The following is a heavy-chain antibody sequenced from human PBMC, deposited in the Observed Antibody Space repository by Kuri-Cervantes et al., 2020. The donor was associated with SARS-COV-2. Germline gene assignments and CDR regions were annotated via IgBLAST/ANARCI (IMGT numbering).Heavy chain of an antibody. CDR3: TTGPSVAVRPDSYFYMDV. CDR1: GFTFGDYV. V-gene: IGHV3-49*03. D-gene: IGHD3-10*01. Sequence: GESLKISCTASGFTFGDYVMNWFRQTPGKGLEWVGFSRSKAYGGTSEYAASVKDRFTISRDDTGTIAYLQMNSLKTEDTAVYYCTTGPSVAVRPDSYFYMDVWGKGTTVTVSS. CDR2: SRSKAYGGTS. J-gene: IGHJ6*03.